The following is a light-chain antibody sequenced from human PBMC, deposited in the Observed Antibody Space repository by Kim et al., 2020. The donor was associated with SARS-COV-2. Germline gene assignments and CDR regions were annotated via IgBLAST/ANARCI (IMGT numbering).Light chain of an antibody. CDR2: TNY. V-gene: IGLV1-44*01. J-gene: IGLJ2*01. CDR3: AVWDDSLNGVV. Sequence: ELTQPPSASGTPGQRVTISCSGGSSNIGSNAVNWYRHLPGTTPKLLIHTNYQRPSGVPDRFSGSKSDTSASLAISGLQSEDEADYYCAVWDDSLNGVVFGGGTQLTVL. CDR1: SSNIGSNA.